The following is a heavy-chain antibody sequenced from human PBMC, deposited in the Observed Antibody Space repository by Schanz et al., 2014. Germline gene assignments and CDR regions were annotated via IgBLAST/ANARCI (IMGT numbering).Heavy chain of an antibody. CDR3: ARGRGFYDY. Sequence: QVQLVQSGAEVKKPGASMKVSCKASGGTFSTYPINWLRQAPGQGLEWMGRINVGNGNMKYSQKFQGRVTITRDTSASTAYMELSSLTSEDTAVHYCARGRGFYDYWGQGTLVTVSS. J-gene: IGHJ4*02. CDR2: INVGNGNM. CDR1: GGTFSTYP. D-gene: IGHD3-10*01. V-gene: IGHV1-3*01.